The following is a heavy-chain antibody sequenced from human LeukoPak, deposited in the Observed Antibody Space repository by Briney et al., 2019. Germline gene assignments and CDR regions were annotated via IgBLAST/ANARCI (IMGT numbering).Heavy chain of an antibody. D-gene: IGHD5-18*01. V-gene: IGHV3-23*01. CDR1: GVTLSNYA. J-gene: IGHJ4*02. Sequence: GGSLRLSCVASGVTLSNYAMSWARQAPGKGLEWVSGISSSGSGGNTYYADSVKGRFTISRDSSRNTLFLHMNTLRAEDTAIYYCAKDLIAYSYGHAGRSNFDYWGQGTLVTVSS. CDR2: ISSSGSGGNT. CDR3: AKDLIAYSYGHAGRSNFDY.